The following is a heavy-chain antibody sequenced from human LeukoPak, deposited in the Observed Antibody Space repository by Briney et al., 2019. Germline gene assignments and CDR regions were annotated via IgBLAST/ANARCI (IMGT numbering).Heavy chain of an antibody. Sequence: SETLSLTCAVSGGSISSSNWWSWVRQPPGKGLEWIGEIYHSGSTNYNPSLKSRVTISVDTSKNQFSLKLSSVTAADTAVYYCARNKAGVSSGSYYSDYWGQGTLVTVSS. CDR3: ARNKAGVSSGSYYSDY. V-gene: IGHV4-4*02. CDR2: IYHSGST. D-gene: IGHD1-26*01. CDR1: GGSISSSNW. J-gene: IGHJ4*02.